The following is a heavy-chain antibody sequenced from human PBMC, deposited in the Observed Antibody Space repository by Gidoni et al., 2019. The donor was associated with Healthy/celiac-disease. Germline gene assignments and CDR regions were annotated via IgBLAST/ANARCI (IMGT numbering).Heavy chain of an antibody. D-gene: IGHD3-9*01. CDR3: ARYFDHAGRDAFDI. CDR2: IYYSGST. V-gene: IGHV4-30-4*01. CDR1: RGSIRRGDYH. J-gene: IGHJ3*02. Sequence: QVQLQESGPGLVKPSQTLSLTCTVSRGSIRRGDYHWSWIRQPPGKGLEWIGYIYYSGSTYYNPSLKSRVTISVDTSKNQCSLKLSSVTAADTAVYYCARYFDHAGRDAFDIWGQGTMVTVSS.